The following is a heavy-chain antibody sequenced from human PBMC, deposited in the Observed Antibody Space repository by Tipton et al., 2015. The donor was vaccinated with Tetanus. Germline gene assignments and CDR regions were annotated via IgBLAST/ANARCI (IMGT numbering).Heavy chain of an antibody. D-gene: IGHD5-12*01. CDR3: ARANNDYPKKGPFDY. J-gene: IGHJ4*02. Sequence: LRLSCTVSGGSISNYYWSWIRQPPEKGLEWIGYIYYSGSTNYHPSLKSRVTISVDTSKNQFSLNLRSVITADTAVYYCARANNDYPKKGPFDYWGQGILVTVSS. CDR2: IYYSGST. CDR1: GGSISNYY. V-gene: IGHV4-59*01.